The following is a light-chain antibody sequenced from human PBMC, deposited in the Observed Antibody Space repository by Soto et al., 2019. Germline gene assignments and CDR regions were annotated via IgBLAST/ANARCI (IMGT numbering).Light chain of an antibody. J-gene: IGKJ2*01. CDR1: QNINSW. CDR3: QQYNTYSYT. V-gene: IGKV1-5*01. CDR2: DAS. Sequence: DIQMTQTPSTLSASVGDRVTITCRASQNINSWLAWYQQKPGKAPKLLIYDASSLESGVPSRFSGSGSGTELTLTISSLQPDDFSTYYCQQYNTYSYTFGQGTKLEIK.